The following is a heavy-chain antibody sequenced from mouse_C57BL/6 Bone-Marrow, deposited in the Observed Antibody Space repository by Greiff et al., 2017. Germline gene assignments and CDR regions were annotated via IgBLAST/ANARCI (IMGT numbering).Heavy chain of an antibody. V-gene: IGHV1-81*01. Sequence: QVQLQQSGAELARPGASVKLSCKASGYTFTSYGISWVKQRTGQGLEWIGEIYPRSGNTYYNEKFKGKATLTADKSYSTAYMELRSLTSEDSAVYFCARPGYYVGWYFDVWGTGTTVTVSS. CDR3: ARPGYYVGWYFDV. D-gene: IGHD2-3*01. CDR2: IYPRSGNT. J-gene: IGHJ1*03. CDR1: GYTFTSYG.